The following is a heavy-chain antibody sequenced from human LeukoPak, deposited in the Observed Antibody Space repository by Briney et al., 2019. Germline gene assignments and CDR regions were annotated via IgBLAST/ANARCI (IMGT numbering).Heavy chain of an antibody. V-gene: IGHV1-18*01. J-gene: IGHJ4*02. Sequence: ASVKVSCKASGYTFNSYGISWVRQAPGQGLEWMGWISGYNGNTNYAQKLQGRVTMTTDTSTSTAYMELRSLRSDDTAVYYCARDRSIAAAASGGLDYWGQGTLVTVSS. D-gene: IGHD6-13*01. CDR1: GYTFNSYG. CDR2: ISGYNGNT. CDR3: ARDRSIAAAASGGLDY.